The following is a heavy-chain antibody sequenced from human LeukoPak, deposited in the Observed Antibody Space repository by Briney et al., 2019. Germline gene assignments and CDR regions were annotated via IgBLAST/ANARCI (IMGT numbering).Heavy chain of an antibody. CDR3: TRAGEYYYDSSGYPFDY. CDR1: GGTFSSYA. CDR2: SIPIFGTA. V-gene: IGHV1-69*05. Sequence: ASVKVSCKASGGTFSSYAISWVRQAPGQGLEWMGGSIPIFGTANYAQKFQGRVTITTDESTSTAYMELSSLRSEDTAVYYCTRAGEYYYDSSGYPFDYWGQGTLVTVSS. J-gene: IGHJ4*02. D-gene: IGHD3-22*01.